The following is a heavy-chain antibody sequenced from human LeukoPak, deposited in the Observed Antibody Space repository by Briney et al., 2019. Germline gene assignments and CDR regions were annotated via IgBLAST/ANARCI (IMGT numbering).Heavy chain of an antibody. Sequence: PGGSLRLSCAASGFTFSSYGMHWVRQAPGKGLEWVAYIRYDGSNKYYADSVKGRFTISRDSSKSTVYVQMNSLRDEDTAVYYCAKGDATVNLLPAANCLADWGQGTLVTVSS. D-gene: IGHD2-2*01. CDR2: IRYDGSNK. CDR1: GFTFSSYG. CDR3: AKGDATVNLLPAANCLAD. V-gene: IGHV3-30*02. J-gene: IGHJ4*02.